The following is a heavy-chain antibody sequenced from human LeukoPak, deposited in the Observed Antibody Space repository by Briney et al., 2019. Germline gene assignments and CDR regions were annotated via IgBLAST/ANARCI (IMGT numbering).Heavy chain of an antibody. J-gene: IGHJ6*03. CDR1: GFTLSYYY. CDR2: ISSSASTI. CDR3: ARDPYYYGSGSPRGYYMDV. Sequence: GESPRLSCAASGFTLSYYYMSWIRQAPGKGLEWVSYISSSASTIHYADSVKGRFTISRDNAKNSLYLQMSSLRTEDTAVYYCARDPYYYGSGSPRGYYMDVWGIGTTVTISS. D-gene: IGHD3-10*01. V-gene: IGHV3-11*04.